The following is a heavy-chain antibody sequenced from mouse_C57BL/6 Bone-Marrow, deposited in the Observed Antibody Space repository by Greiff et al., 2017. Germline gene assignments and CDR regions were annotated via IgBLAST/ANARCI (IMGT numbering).Heavy chain of an antibody. J-gene: IGHJ4*01. CDR2: IDPSDSYT. CDR1: GYTFTSYW. CDR3: ARDWRDF. Sequence: QVQLQQPGAELVRPGTSVKLSCKASGYTFTSYWMHWVKQRPGQGLEWIGVIDPSDSYTNYNQKFKGKATLTVDTSSSTACMQLSSLKTEDSAVYYCARDWRDFWGTGTSVTVSS. V-gene: IGHV1-59*01. D-gene: IGHD4-1*01.